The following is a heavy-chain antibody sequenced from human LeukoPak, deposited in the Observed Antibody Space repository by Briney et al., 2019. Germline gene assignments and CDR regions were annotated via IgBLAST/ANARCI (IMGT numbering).Heavy chain of an antibody. V-gene: IGHV4-59*08. CDR2: IYYSGST. Sequence: SETLSLTCTVSGGSISSYYWSWIRQPPGKGLEWIGYIYYSGSTNYNPSLKSRVTISVDTSKNQFPLKLSSVTAADTAVYYCARLPHYGDYYYYGMDVWGQGTTVTVSS. CDR1: GGSISSYY. D-gene: IGHD4-17*01. J-gene: IGHJ6*02. CDR3: ARLPHYGDYYYYGMDV.